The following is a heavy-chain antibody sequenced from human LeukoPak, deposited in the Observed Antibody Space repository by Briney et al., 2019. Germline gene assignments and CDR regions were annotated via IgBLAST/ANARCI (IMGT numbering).Heavy chain of an antibody. CDR1: GFTFSSYW. Sequence: GGSLRLSCAASGFTFSSYWMSWVRQAPGKGLEWVANIKQDGSEKYYVDSVKGRFTISRDNAKNSLYLQMNSLRAEDTAVYYCVRDGRVRGDYYMDVWGKGTTVTVSS. CDR3: VRDGRVRGDYYMDV. CDR2: IKQDGSEK. J-gene: IGHJ6*03. D-gene: IGHD3-10*01. V-gene: IGHV3-7*01.